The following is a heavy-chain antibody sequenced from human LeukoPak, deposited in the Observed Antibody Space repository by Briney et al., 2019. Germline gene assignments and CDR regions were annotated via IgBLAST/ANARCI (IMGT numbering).Heavy chain of an antibody. J-gene: IGHJ4*02. CDR1: GGSIRTTTW. V-gene: IGHV4-4*02. CDR2: IFHYGTT. Sequence: PSGTLSLTCSVSGGSIRTTTWWSWVRQPPGKGLEWIGDIFHYGTTNYNPSLKSRVTMSVDTSNNQFSLKLSSMTAADTAVYYCARGAPPQNWGQGALVTVSS. CDR3: ARGAPPQN.